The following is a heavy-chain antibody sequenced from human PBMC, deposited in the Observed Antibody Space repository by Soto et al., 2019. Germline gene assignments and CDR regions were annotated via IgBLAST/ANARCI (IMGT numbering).Heavy chain of an antibody. CDR3: AKGPSNYFDTTGYRVFDY. CDR1: GFTFSSYA. CDR2: ISGGAGST. D-gene: IGHD3-22*01. J-gene: IGHJ4*02. Sequence: EVQLLESGGGLVQPGGSLRLSCAASGFTFSSYAMSWVRQAPGKGLEWVSAISGGAGSTSYADSVKGRFIISRDNSNNTLYLQMNSLRAEDTAVYYCAKGPSNYFDTTGYRVFDYWGQGTLVPVSS. V-gene: IGHV3-23*01.